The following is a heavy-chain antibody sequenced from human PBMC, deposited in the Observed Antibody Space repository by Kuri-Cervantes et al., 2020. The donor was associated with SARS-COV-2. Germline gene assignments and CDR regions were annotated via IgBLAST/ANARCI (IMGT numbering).Heavy chain of an antibody. CDR2: IYYSGST. CDR3: ARDSPEYSSSSSVPFDY. V-gene: IGHV4-61*08. D-gene: IGHD6-6*01. J-gene: IGHJ4*02. CDR1: DDSMSNGDYH. Sequence: SETLSLTCTVSDDSMSNGDYHWSWIRQPPGKGLEWIGYIYYSGSTNYNPSLKSRVTISVDTSKNQFSLKLSSVTAADTAVYYCARDSPEYSSSSSVPFDYWGQGTLVTVSS.